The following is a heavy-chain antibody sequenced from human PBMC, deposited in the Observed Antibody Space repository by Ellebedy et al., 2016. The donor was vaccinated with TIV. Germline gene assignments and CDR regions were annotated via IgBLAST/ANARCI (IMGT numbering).Heavy chain of an antibody. CDR1: GFTFSSYS. V-gene: IGHV3-30*03. CDR3: ARSRTTVTTWDAFDI. Sequence: GGSLRLXCAASGFTFSSYSMNWVRQAPGKGLEWVAVISYDGSNKYYADSVKGRFTISRDNSKNTLYLQMNSLRAEDTAVYYCARSRTTVTTWDAFDIWGQGTMVTVSS. J-gene: IGHJ3*02. D-gene: IGHD4-17*01. CDR2: ISYDGSNK.